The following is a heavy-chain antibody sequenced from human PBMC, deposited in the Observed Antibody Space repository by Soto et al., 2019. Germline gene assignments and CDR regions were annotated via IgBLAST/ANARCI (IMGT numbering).Heavy chain of an antibody. V-gene: IGHV4-34*01. CDR1: GGSFSGYY. J-gene: IGHJ4*02. CDR3: ARGMATVTTFDY. CDR2: INHSGST. D-gene: IGHD4-17*01. Sequence: SETLSLTCAVYGGSFSGYYWSWIRQPPGKGLEWIGEINHSGSTSYNPSLKSRVTISVDRSKNQFSLKLSSVTAADTAVYYCARGMATVTTFDYWGQGTLVTVSS.